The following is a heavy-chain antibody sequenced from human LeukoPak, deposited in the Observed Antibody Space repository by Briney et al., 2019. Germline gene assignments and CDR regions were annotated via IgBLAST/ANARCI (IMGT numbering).Heavy chain of an antibody. Sequence: ASVKVSCKASGYTFTSYYMHWVRQAPGQGLEWMGIINPSGGSTSYAQKFQGRVTMTRDMSTSTVYMELSSLRSEDTAVYYCARETRRAAGIDYWGQGTLVTVSS. J-gene: IGHJ4*02. V-gene: IGHV1-46*01. CDR3: ARETRRAAGIDY. D-gene: IGHD6-13*01. CDR1: GYTFTSYY. CDR2: INPSGGST.